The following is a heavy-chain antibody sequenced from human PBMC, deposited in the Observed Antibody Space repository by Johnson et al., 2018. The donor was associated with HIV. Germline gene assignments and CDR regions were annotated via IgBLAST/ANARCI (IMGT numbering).Heavy chain of an antibody. CDR2: ISFDGSNE. CDR3: AKERSGSYSGADAFDI. Sequence: QVQLVESGGGVVQPGRSLRLSCAASGFTFSSYVMHWVRQAPGKGLEGVAVISFDGSNEYYADSVKDRFTISRDNSKNTLYLQMNSLRAEDTAVYYCAKERSGSYSGADAFDIWGQGTMVTVSS. J-gene: IGHJ3*02. V-gene: IGHV3-30*04. CDR1: GFTFSSYV. D-gene: IGHD1-26*01.